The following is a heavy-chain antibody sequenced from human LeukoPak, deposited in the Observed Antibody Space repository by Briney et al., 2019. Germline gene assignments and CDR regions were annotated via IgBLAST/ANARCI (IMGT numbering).Heavy chain of an antibody. J-gene: IGHJ3*02. V-gene: IGHV3-23*01. CDR3: AKDAAIWYYYDSSGSPNAFDI. CDR2: ISGSGGGT. Sequence: GGSLRLSCAASGFTFSSYAMSWVRQAPGKGLEWVSAISGSGGGTYYADSVKGRFTISRDNSKNTLYLQMNSLRAEDTAAYYCAKDAAIWYYYDSSGSPNAFDIWGQGTMVTVSS. CDR1: GFTFSSYA. D-gene: IGHD3-22*01.